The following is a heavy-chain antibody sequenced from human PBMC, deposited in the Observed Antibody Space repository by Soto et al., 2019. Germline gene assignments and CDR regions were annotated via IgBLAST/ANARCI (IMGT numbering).Heavy chain of an antibody. CDR2: ISAYNDNT. CDR1: GYTFTSYY. V-gene: IGHV1-18*04. Sequence: ASVKVSCKASGYTFTSYYMYWVRQAPGQGLEWMGWISAYNDNTNYAQKLQGRVTMTTDTSTSTAYMELSSLRSEDTAVYYCARVRGGAFDIWGQGTMVTVSS. J-gene: IGHJ3*02. D-gene: IGHD3-10*01. CDR3: ARVRGGAFDI.